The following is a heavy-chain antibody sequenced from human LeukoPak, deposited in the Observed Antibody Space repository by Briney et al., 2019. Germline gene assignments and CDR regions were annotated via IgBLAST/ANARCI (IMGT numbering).Heavy chain of an antibody. J-gene: IGHJ4*02. D-gene: IGHD3-10*01. CDR2: ISYDGSNK. CDR1: GFIFSNYA. CDR3: ARDTYGSDY. Sequence: GGSLRLSCAASGFIFSNYAMHWVRQAPGKGLEWLIFISYDGSNKYYADSVKGRFTISRDNSKNTLYLQMNSLRAEDTAVYYCARDTYGSDYWGQGALVTVSS. V-gene: IGHV3-30*04.